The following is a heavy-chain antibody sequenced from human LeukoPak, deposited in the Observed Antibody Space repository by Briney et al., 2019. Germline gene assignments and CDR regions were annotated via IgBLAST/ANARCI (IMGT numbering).Heavy chain of an antibody. CDR3: ATITESPDY. CDR2: IRYYGDNR. V-gene: IGHV3-30*02. D-gene: IGHD1-20*01. Sequence: GGSLRLSCAASGFTINKYGIHWVRQAPGKGLEWVAFIRYYGDNRFYADSVKGRFTVSRDNSKNTFYLQMRSLKPEDTALYYCATITESPDYWGQGTLVTVSS. CDR1: GFTINKYG. J-gene: IGHJ4*02.